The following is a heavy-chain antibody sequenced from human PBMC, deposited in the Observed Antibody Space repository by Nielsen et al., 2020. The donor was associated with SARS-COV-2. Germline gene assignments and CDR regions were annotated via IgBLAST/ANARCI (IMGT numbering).Heavy chain of an antibody. CDR1: GFTFTSSA. J-gene: IGHJ6*02. CDR2: IVVGSGNT. D-gene: IGHD3-3*01. CDR3: AAVQDYDFWSGYSPDYYYYGMDV. Sequence: SVKVSCKASGFTFTSSAVQWVRQARGQRLEWIGWIVVGSGNTNYAQKFQERVTITRDMSTSTAYMELSSLRSEDTVVYYCAAVQDYDFWSGYSPDYYYYGMDVWGQGTTVTVFS. V-gene: IGHV1-58*01.